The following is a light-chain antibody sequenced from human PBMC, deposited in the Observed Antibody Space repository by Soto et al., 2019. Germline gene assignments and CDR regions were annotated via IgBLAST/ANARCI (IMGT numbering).Light chain of an antibody. CDR1: QSVNGNY. CDR2: GAS. Sequence: EIVLTQSPGTLSLSPGERATLSCRASQSVNGNYLAWYQQKPGQAPRLLIYGASNRATGIPDRFSGSGSGTDFTLTISRLEPEDFAVYYCQQYGSSPPRTFGQGTQVEIK. V-gene: IGKV3-20*01. CDR3: QQYGSSPPRT. J-gene: IGKJ1*01.